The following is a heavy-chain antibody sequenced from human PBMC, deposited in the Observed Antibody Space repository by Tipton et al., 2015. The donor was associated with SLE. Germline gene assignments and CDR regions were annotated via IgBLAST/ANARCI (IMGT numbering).Heavy chain of an antibody. V-gene: IGHV1-69*01. J-gene: IGHJ5*02. CDR3: ARDLKAARLVP. CDR1: GGPFSDYA. CDR2: IIPVFGTA. Sequence: QLVQSGAEVKKPGSSVKISCKASGGPFSDYATTWMRQAPGQGLQWMGGIIPVFGTATYAQTFQDRLTIIADEATNTVFMELGSLRSEDTAVYYCARDLKAARLVPWGQGTLVTVTS. D-gene: IGHD6-6*01.